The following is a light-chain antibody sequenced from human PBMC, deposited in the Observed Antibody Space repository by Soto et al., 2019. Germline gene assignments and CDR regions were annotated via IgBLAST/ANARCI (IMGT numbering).Light chain of an antibody. CDR1: QSVSSY. J-gene: IGKJ4*01. V-gene: IGKV3-11*01. Sequence: EIVLTQSPATLSLSPGESATLSCRASQSVSSYLAWYQQKPGQAPRLLIYDASNRATGIPARFSGSGSGTDCTLTINSLEPEDFAVYYCQQRSNWPPRLTFGGGTKVEIK. CDR3: QQRSNWPPRLT. CDR2: DAS.